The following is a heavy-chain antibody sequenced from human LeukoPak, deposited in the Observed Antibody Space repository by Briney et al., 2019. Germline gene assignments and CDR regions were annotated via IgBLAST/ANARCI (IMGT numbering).Heavy chain of an antibody. V-gene: IGHV1-18*01. Sequence: ASVKVSCETSGYTFSRLGISWVRQAPGQGLEWMGWISGYDGNTNYPQRLQGRVTIATDTSTSTAYMELRNLRSDDTAVYYCARESSNGWFDPWGQGTLVTVSS. CDR3: ARESSNGWFDP. CDR2: ISGYDGNT. D-gene: IGHD2-8*01. J-gene: IGHJ5*02. CDR1: GYTFSRLG.